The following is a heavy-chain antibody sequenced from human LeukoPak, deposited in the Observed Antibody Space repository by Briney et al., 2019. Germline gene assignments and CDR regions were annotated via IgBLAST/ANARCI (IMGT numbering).Heavy chain of an antibody. V-gene: IGHV4-59*01. CDR3: ARVNIAVAGDASDV. CDR1: GGSISGYY. CDR2: LYYMRGA. J-gene: IGHJ3*01. D-gene: IGHD6-19*01. Sequence: SETLSLTCTVSGGSISGYYWNWSRQPTGKGVEWIGNLYYMRGAWYKSSLKSRVTTSVDTSRNEFSLKVSSVAAADTAMYYCARVNIAVAGDASDVWGRGTMVTVSS.